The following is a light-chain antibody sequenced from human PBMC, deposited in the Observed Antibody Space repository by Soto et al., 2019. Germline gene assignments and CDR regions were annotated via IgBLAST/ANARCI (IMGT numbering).Light chain of an antibody. V-gene: IGKV3-11*01. CDR2: DAS. Sequence: EIVLTQSPATLSLSPGERATLSCRASQSVSSYLAWYQQKPGQAPRLLIYDASSRATGIPARVSGSGSGTDFTLTISSLVPEDFAVYYCQQRSNWPLTFGGGTKVEIK. CDR3: QQRSNWPLT. J-gene: IGKJ4*01. CDR1: QSVSSY.